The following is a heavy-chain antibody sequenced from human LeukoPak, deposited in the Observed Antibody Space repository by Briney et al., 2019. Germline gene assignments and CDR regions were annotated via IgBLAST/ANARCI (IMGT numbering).Heavy chain of an antibody. CDR2: VRGSGGST. CDR1: GFNLRSYA. D-gene: IGHD1-14*01. J-gene: IGHJ4*02. CDR3: AKRGTEYYFDY. V-gene: IGHV3-23*01. Sequence: PGGSLRLSCAASGFNLRSYAMSWVRQAPGKGLEWVSAVRGSGGSTYYADSVKGRFTISRDNSKNTLYLQMNSLRAEDTAVYYCAKRGTEYYFDYWGQGTLVTVSS.